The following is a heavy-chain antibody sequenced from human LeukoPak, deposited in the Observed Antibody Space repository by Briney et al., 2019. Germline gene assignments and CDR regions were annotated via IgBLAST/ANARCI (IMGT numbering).Heavy chain of an antibody. CDR2: IRSKAYGGTT. Sequence: PGGSLRLSCAASGFTVSSNYMSWFRQAPGKGLEWVGFIRSKAYGGTTEYAASVKGRFTISRDDSKSIAYLQMNSLKTEDTALYYCTPYSDYAGVRLFQHWGQGTLVTVS. D-gene: IGHD4-11*01. V-gene: IGHV3-49*03. CDR3: TPYSDYAGVRLFQH. CDR1: GFTVSSNY. J-gene: IGHJ1*01.